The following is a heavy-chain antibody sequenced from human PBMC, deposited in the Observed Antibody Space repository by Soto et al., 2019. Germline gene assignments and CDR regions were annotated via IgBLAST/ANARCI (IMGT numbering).Heavy chain of an antibody. D-gene: IGHD2-2*01. CDR3: ARDCGQDIVVVPAATEFDY. CDR2: INSDGSST. Sequence: GGSLRLSCAASGFTFSSYWMHWVRQAPGKGLVWVSRINSDGSSTSYADSVKGRFTISRDNAKNTLYLQMNSLRAEDMAVYYCARDCGQDIVVVPAATEFDYWGQGTLVTVSS. V-gene: IGHV3-74*01. CDR1: GFTFSSYW. J-gene: IGHJ4*02.